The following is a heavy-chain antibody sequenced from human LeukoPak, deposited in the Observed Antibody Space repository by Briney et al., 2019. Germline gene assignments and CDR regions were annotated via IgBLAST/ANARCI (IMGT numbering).Heavy chain of an antibody. CDR2: ISGSGGST. CDR3: AKRVRDSSGYYQDY. Sequence: QPWGSLRLSCAASGFTFSSYAMSWVRQAPGKGLEWVSAISGSGGSTYYADSVKGRFTISRDNSKNTLYLQMNSLRAEDTAVYYCAKRVRDSSGYYQDYWGQGTLVTVSS. V-gene: IGHV3-23*01. D-gene: IGHD3-22*01. CDR1: GFTFSSYA. J-gene: IGHJ4*02.